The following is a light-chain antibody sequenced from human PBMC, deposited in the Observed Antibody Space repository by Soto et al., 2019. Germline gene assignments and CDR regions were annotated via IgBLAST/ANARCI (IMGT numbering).Light chain of an antibody. CDR1: SGDVGGYDH. J-gene: IGLJ3*02. V-gene: IGLV2-14*03. CDR2: DVS. CDR3: ASYTGSYTLV. Sequence: QSVLTQPASVSGSPGQSITISCTGTSGDVGGYDHVSWYQHHPGKAPKYMIYDVSYRPSGVSNRFSGSKSGNTASLTISGLQAEDEADYYCASYTGSYTLVFGGGTQLTVL.